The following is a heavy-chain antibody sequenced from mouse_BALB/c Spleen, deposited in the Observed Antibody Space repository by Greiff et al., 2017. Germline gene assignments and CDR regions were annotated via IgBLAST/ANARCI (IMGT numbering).Heavy chain of an antibody. J-gene: IGHJ4*01. D-gene: IGHD1-1*01. Sequence: VQLQQSGPELVKPGASVKMSCKASGYTFTSYVMHWVKQKPGQGLEWIGYINPYNDGTKYNEKFKGKATLTSDKSSSTAYMELSSLTSEDSAVYYCARRVSSTVVAIYYAMDYWGQGTSVTVSS. CDR2: INPYNDGT. CDR3: ARRVSSTVVAIYYAMDY. CDR1: GYTFTSYV. V-gene: IGHV1-14*01.